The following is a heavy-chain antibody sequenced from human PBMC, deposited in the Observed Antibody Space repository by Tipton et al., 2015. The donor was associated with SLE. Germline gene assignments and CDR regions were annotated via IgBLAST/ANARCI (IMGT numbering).Heavy chain of an antibody. D-gene: IGHD3-10*01. CDR1: GGSISSGGYY. CDR3: ARFCITMVPGAFDI. J-gene: IGHJ3*02. Sequence: TLSLTCTVSGGSISSGGYYWSWISQHPGKGLEWIGYIYYSGSTYYNPSLKSRVTISVDTSKNKFSLKLSSVTAADTAVYYCARFCITMVPGAFDIWGQGTMVTVSS. V-gene: IGHV4-31*03. CDR2: IYYSGST.